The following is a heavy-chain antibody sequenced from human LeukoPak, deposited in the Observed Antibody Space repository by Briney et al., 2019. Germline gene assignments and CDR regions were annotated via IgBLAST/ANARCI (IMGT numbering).Heavy chain of an antibody. CDR1: GGSLSGHY. Sequence: SETLSLTCTVSGGSLSGHYWSCIRQPPGKRLEWIGYVSYTGRTKYNPSLQSRVTISIDTPKSQFSLKLTSVTSADTAVYSCARLHYDDISGHPDTFDVWGQGTTVIVSS. CDR3: ARLHYDDISGHPDTFDV. CDR2: VSYTGRT. V-gene: IGHV4-59*11. D-gene: IGHD3-22*01. J-gene: IGHJ3*01.